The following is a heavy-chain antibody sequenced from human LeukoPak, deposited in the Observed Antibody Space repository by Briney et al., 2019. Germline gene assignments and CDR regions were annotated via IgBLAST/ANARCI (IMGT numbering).Heavy chain of an antibody. CDR1: GFTFSNAW. V-gene: IGHV3-15*01. J-gene: IGHJ4*02. CDR2: IKSKTDGGTT. D-gene: IGHD6-19*01. CDR3: TTEGSNAWYDY. Sequence: GGSLRLSCAASGFTFSNAWMSWVRQAPGKGLEWVGRIKSKTDGGTTEYGAPVKGRFTISRDDSKNTLYVQMNSLKTEDTAVYSCTTEGSNAWYDYWGQGTLVTVSS.